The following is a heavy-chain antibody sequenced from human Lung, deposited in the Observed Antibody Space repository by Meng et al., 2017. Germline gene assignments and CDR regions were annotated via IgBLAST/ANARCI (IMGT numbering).Heavy chain of an antibody. CDR3: ARSPNYSGSGSYYKGWFDP. J-gene: IGHJ5*02. D-gene: IGHD3-10*01. Sequence: QVQLVQSGAAVKEPGASVKISCKASGYIFTSYAIHWVRQAPGQRLEWMGWINAGNGYTKYSQKFQGGVTITRDTSASTAYMELSNLTSEDTAVYYCARSPNYSGSGSYYKGWFDPWGQGTLVTVSS. CDR1: GYIFTSYA. V-gene: IGHV1-3*01. CDR2: INAGNGYT.